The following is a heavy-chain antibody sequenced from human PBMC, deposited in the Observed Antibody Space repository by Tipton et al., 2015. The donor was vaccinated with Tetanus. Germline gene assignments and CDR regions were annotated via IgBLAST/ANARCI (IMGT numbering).Heavy chain of an antibody. V-gene: IGHV3-21*01. CDR2: ISTSSGYI. Sequence: SLRLSCTGSGFTFSYHSLNWVRQAPGKGLEWVASISTSSGYIYHAESVKGRFTISRDNAKNSVYLQMDSLRAEDTAVYYCARDAVEYSNSPEYFEHWGQGTLVTVSS. CDR1: GFTFSYHS. J-gene: IGHJ1*01. D-gene: IGHD6-6*01. CDR3: ARDAVEYSNSPEYFEH.